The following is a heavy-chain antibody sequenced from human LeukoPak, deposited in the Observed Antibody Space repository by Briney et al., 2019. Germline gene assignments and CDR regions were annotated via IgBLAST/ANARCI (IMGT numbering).Heavy chain of an antibody. Sequence: SETLSLTCTVSGGSISSYYWSWIRQPAGKGLEWIGRIYTSGSTNYNPSLKSRVTMSVDTSKNQFSVKLSSVTAADTAVYYCARDGYYYDSTGYSGDYWGQGTLVTVS. D-gene: IGHD3-22*01. CDR1: GGSISSYY. CDR2: IYTSGST. J-gene: IGHJ4*02. V-gene: IGHV4-4*07. CDR3: ARDGYYYDSTGYSGDY.